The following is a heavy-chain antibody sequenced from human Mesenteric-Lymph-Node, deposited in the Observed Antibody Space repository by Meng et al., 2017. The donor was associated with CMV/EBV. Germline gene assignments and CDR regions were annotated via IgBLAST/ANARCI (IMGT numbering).Heavy chain of an antibody. Sequence: GGSLRLSCAASGFTFSSYSMNWVRQAPGKGLEWVSSISSSSSDIDYADSVKGRFTITRDNAKNTLYLQMNSVRAEDTAVYYCARDRSGYYGYYGMDVWGQGTTVTVSS. J-gene: IGHJ6*02. D-gene: IGHD3-3*01. V-gene: IGHV3-21*01. CDR3: ARDRSGYYGYYGMDV. CDR1: GFTFSSYS. CDR2: ISSSSSDI.